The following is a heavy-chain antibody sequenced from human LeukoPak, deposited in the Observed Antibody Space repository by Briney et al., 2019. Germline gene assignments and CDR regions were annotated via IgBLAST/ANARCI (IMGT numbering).Heavy chain of an antibody. CDR2: IYSGGCT. J-gene: IGHJ3*02. V-gene: IGHV3-53*01. D-gene: IGHD3-9*01. Sequence: GGSLRLSCAASGFTVSSNYMSWVRQAPGKGLEWGSVIYSGGCTYYADSVKGRFTISRDNSKNTLYLQMNSLRAEDTAVYYCASVFYDILTGYYPRENDAFDIWGQRTMVTVSS. CDR1: GFTVSSNY. CDR3: ASVFYDILTGYYPRENDAFDI.